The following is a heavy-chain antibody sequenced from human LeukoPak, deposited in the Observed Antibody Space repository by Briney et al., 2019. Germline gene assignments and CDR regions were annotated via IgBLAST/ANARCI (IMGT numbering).Heavy chain of an antibody. CDR3: ARDVPWDYYDSSGYYESLAAFDI. CDR1: GGSISSYY. D-gene: IGHD3-22*01. CDR2: IYYSGST. V-gene: IGHV4-59*01. J-gene: IGHJ3*02. Sequence: PSETLSLTCTVSGGSISSYYWSWIRQPPGKGLEWIGYIYYSGSTNYNPSLKSRVTISVDTSKNQFSLKLSSVTAADTAVYYCARDVPWDYYDSSGYYESLAAFDIWGQGTMVTVSS.